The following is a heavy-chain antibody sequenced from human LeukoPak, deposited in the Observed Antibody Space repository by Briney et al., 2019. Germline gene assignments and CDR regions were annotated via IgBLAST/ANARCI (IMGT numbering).Heavy chain of an antibody. CDR2: TRYDENTK. D-gene: IGHD5-24*01. J-gene: IGHJ4*02. V-gene: IGHV3-30*02. Sequence: PGRSLRPSCAAYGFRFSDYGMQCVSQAPGKGMEWEACTRYDENTKYYVDSVECGFSVSRDNSENTLYLQMDRLRADDTAVYYFAKENTRDGYRHFHKWGQGTLVTVSS. CDR3: AKENTRDGYRHFHK. CDR1: GFRFSDYG.